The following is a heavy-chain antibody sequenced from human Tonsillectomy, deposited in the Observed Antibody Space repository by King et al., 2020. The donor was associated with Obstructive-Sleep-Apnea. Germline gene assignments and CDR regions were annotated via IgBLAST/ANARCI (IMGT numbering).Heavy chain of an antibody. D-gene: IGHD6-6*01. CDR1: GFTFSTYA. J-gene: IGHJ4*02. CDR3: AKATGRIAVREVFDY. V-gene: IGHV3-23*04. CDR2: ISAGGDST. Sequence: VQLVESGGGLVQPGGSLRLSCVASGFTFSTYAMTWVSQAPGKGLEWVSSISAGGDSTYYADSVKGRFTMFRDNSKNIMYLQMDSLRVEDTAVYYCAKATGRIAVREVFDYWGQGISVTVSP.